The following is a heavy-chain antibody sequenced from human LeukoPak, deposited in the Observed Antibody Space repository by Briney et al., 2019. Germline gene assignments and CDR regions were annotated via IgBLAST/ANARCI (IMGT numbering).Heavy chain of an antibody. CDR1: GFTFRSYS. V-gene: IGHV3-21*01. CDR3: ARDLSLGAPGGFDY. J-gene: IGHJ4*02. CDR2: ISSSSTYI. D-gene: IGHD3-16*01. Sequence: GGSLRLSCAASGFTFRSYSMNWVRQAPGKGLEWVSTISSSSTYIYYADSVKGRFTISRDNAENSVYLQMDSLRGDDKAVYYCARDLSLGAPGGFDYWGQGTLVTVSS.